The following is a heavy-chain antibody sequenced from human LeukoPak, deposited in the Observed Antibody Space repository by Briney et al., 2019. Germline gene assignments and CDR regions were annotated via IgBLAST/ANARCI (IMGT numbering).Heavy chain of an antibody. CDR1: GFIFSNYG. V-gene: IGHV3-33*01. Sequence: PGGSLRLSCEASGFIFSNYGMHWVRQAPGKGLEWLALIWYDGQTKFYADSVKGRFTISRDNSGNTLFLHMTSLRVEDTAVYYCAREWGLIAVAGGPGYWGQGALVTVSS. J-gene: IGHJ4*02. CDR2: IWYDGQTK. D-gene: IGHD6-19*01. CDR3: AREWGLIAVAGGPGY.